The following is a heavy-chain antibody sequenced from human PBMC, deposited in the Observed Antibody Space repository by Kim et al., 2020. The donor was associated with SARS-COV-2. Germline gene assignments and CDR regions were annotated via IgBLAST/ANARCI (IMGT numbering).Heavy chain of an antibody. D-gene: IGHD6-13*01. CDR1: GGSVSGHS. J-gene: IGHJ6*03. V-gene: IGHV4-59*08. CDR2: MSYSGST. Sequence: SETLSLTCTVSGGSVSGHSWSWIRQSPGKGLEWIGYMSYSGSTNYNPSLNSRVTISVDTSKNQCSLRLSSVTAADTAVYYCARHPRYSTAAWRRYYYMDVWGKGTTVTVSS. CDR3: ARHPRYSTAAWRRYYYMDV.